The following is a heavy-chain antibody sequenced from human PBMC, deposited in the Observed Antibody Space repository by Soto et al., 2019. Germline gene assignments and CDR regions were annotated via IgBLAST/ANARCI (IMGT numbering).Heavy chain of an antibody. Sequence: QVQLVESGGGVVQPGRSLRLSCAASGFDFNTYGLHWVRQAPGKGLECVAAISFDGGSQYYADSVKGRFTVSRDKSNSTLYLQMNSLGAEDTATYFCAKDSSVIAAGSGGWFDPWGPGTLVIVSS. CDR2: ISFDGGSQ. CDR3: AKDSSVIAAGSGGWFDP. J-gene: IGHJ5*02. CDR1: GFDFNTYG. V-gene: IGHV3-30*18. D-gene: IGHD6-13*01.